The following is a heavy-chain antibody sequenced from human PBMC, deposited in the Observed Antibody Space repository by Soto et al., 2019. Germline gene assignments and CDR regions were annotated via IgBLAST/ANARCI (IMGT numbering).Heavy chain of an antibody. J-gene: IGHJ4*02. CDR2: IGLTGGGA. CDR1: GFTFSGHT. Sequence: VGSLRLSCSASGFTFSGHTMYWVRQAPGKGLEYVSAIGLTGGGAYYADSVKGRFTISRDNSKNTLFLQMTSLRPEDTASYYCVNDLHTPDWCWGQGTLVTVSS. D-gene: IGHD2-21*01. V-gene: IGHV3-64D*06. CDR3: VNDLHTPDWC.